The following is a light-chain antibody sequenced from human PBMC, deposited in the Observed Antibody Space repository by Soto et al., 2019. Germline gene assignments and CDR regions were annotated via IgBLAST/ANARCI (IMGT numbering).Light chain of an antibody. CDR3: QEYKTGPGYN. Sequence: LQMNPSPPPLSASGGDRVTITCRARQSFGRLLAWYQQKPGKAPELLIYKTSTLERGVPSRFSGSGSGTEFTLTISSLQPDDFATYYCQEYKTGPGYNFGQGTRLEIK. V-gene: IGKV1-5*03. J-gene: IGKJ2*01. CDR2: KTS. CDR1: QSFGRL.